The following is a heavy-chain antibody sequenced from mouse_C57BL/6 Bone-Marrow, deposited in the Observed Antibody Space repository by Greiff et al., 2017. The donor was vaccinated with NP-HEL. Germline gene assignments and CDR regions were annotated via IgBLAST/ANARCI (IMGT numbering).Heavy chain of an antibody. J-gene: IGHJ2*01. CDR3: AREASYYDSLDY. CDR2: IYPGSGST. V-gene: IGHV1-55*01. CDR1: GYTFTSYW. D-gene: IGHD2-4*01. Sequence: QAQLQQPGAELVKPGASVKMSCKASGYTFTSYWITWVKQRPGQGLEWIGDIYPGSGSTNYNEKFKSKATLTVDTSSSTAYMQLSSLTSEDSAVYYCAREASYYDSLDYWGQGTTLTVSS.